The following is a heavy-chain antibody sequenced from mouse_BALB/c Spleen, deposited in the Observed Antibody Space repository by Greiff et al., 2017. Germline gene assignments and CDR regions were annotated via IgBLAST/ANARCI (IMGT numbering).Heavy chain of an antibody. V-gene: IGHV3-2*02. CDR1: GYSITSDYA. CDR3: ARSGYYFAY. Sequence: EVQLQQSGPGLVKPSQSLSLTCTVTGYSITSDYAWNWIRQFPGNKLEWMGYISYSGSTSYNPSLKSRISITRDTSKNQFFLQLNSVTTEDTATYYCARSGYYFAYWGQGTLVTVSA. CDR2: ISYSGST. D-gene: IGHD2-3*01. J-gene: IGHJ3*01.